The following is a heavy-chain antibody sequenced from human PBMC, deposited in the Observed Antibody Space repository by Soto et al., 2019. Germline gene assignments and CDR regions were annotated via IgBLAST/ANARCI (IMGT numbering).Heavy chain of an antibody. CDR2: ISSSSSYI. D-gene: IGHD3-22*01. CDR1: GFTFSSYS. J-gene: IGHJ3*02. V-gene: IGHV3-21*01. CDR3: AREGIRTYYYDSSGYSAAFDI. Sequence: PGGSLRLSCAASGFTFSSYSMNWVRQAPGKGLEWVSSISSSSSYIYYADSVKGRFTISRDNAKNSLYLQMNSLRAEDTAVYYCAREGIRTYYYDSSGYSAAFDIWGQGTMVTVSS.